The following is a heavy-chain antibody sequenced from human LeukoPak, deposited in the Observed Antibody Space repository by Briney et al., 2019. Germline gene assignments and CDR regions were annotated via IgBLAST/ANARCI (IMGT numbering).Heavy chain of an antibody. V-gene: IGHV3-23*01. CDR2: ISGSGGST. D-gene: IGHD3-9*01. J-gene: IGHJ4*02. CDR1: GFTFSSYA. CDR3: AKDVRYFDWLIFDY. Sequence: GGSLRLSCAASGFTFSSYAMSWVRQAPGKGLEWVSAISGSGGSTYHADSVKGRFTISRDNSKNTLYLQMNSLRAEDTAVYYCAKDVRYFDWLIFDYWGQGTLVTVSS.